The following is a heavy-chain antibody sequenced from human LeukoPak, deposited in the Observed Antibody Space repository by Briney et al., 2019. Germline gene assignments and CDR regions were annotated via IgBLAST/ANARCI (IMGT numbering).Heavy chain of an antibody. CDR1: GFSFSDYS. CDR2: ISTSGRTI. CDR3: ARRPYSSSWFYFDY. J-gene: IGHJ4*02. D-gene: IGHD6-13*01. Sequence: GGSLRLSCAASGFSFSDYSMDWVRQAPGKGLEWISYISTSGRTILYADSVKGRLTISRDNAKNSLYLQMNSLRAEDTAVYYCARRPYSSSWFYFDYWGQGTLVTVSS. V-gene: IGHV3-48*04.